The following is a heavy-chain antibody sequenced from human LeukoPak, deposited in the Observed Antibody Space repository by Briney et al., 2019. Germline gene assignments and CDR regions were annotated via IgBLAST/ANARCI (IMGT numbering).Heavy chain of an antibody. CDR1: GFTFSNYA. V-gene: IGHV3-23*01. J-gene: IGHJ4*02. CDR3: AKAPRGFQWFMDY. D-gene: IGHD2-8*02. CDR2: ISGSGGNT. Sequence: GGSLRLSCAASGFTFSNYAMNWVRQAPGKGLEWVSDISGSGGNTYHADSVKGRFTISRDNSRNTLYLQMDSLRAEDTAVYYCAKAPRGFQWFMDYWGQGTLVTVSS.